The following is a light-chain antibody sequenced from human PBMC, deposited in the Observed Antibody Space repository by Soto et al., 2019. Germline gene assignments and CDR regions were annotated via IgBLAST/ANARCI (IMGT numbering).Light chain of an antibody. Sequence: DVKMNQSPSTLSASVGDRVTITCRASQGISTYLNWYLQKPGRAPKLLISGASTLQTGVPSRFSGSGSGTDFTLTISILQPEDFATYFCQQSYNTLGMFGQGTKVDIK. CDR1: QGISTY. J-gene: IGKJ1*01. CDR2: GAS. CDR3: QQSYNTLGM. V-gene: IGKV1-39*01.